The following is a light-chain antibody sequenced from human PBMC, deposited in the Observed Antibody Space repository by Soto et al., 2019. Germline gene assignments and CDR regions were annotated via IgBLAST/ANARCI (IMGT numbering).Light chain of an antibody. CDR3: QTWGTGIVV. CDR2: LISAGSH. Sequence: QSVLTQSPSASASLGASVKLICTLSSGHSSSAIAWHQQQPGKGPRYLMKLISAGSHTKGDGIPDRFSGSSSGAERYLTISNLQSEDEADYYCQTWGTGIVVFGGGTKLTVL. CDR1: SGHSSSA. V-gene: IGLV4-69*01. J-gene: IGLJ2*01.